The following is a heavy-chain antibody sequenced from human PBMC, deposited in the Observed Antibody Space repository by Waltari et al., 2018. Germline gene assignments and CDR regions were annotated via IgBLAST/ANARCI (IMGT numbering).Heavy chain of an antibody. CDR1: GGTFSSYA. CDR2: IIPIFGTA. Sequence: QVQLVQSGAEVKKPGSSVKVSCKASGGTFSSYAISWVRQSPGQGLEWMGRIIPIFGTANYAQKFQGRVTITADKSTSTAYMELSSLRSEDTAVYYCARCGGTGGDCYFDDAFDIWGQGTMVTVSS. V-gene: IGHV1-69*08. CDR3: ARCGGTGGDCYFDDAFDI. D-gene: IGHD2-21*01. J-gene: IGHJ3*02.